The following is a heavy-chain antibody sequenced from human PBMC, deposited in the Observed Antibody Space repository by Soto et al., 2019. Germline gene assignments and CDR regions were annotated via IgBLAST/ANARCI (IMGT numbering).Heavy chain of an antibody. D-gene: IGHD1-26*01. CDR1: GGSLSSGGYS. CDR3: ARTPTP. J-gene: IGHJ5*02. V-gene: IGHV4-30-2*01. CDR2: IYHSGST. Sequence: PSETLSLTCALSGGSLSSGGYSWSWIRQPPGKGLEWIGYIYHSGSTYYNPSLKSRVTISVDRSKNQFSLKLSSVTAADTAVYYCARTPTPWGQGTLVTVSS.